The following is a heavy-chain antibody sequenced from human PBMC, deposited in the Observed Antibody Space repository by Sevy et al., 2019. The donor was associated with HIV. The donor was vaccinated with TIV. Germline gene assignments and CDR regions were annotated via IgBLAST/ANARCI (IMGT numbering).Heavy chain of an antibody. CDR2: ISGYDGKT. D-gene: IGHD3-22*01. CDR3: ARDRRVYDSNFGRADF. CDR1: GYTFTSYG. V-gene: IGHV1-18*01. Sequence: ASVKVSCRASGYTFTSYGISWVRQAPGKGLEWLGWISGYDGKTNYAQKVQGRVTMNTDTLTTTAYMELRGLRIDDTAVYYCARDRRVYDSNFGRADFWAQGTLVTVSS. J-gene: IGHJ4*02.